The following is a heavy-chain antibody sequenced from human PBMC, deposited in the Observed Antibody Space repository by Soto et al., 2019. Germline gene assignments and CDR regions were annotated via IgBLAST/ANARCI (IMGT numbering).Heavy chain of an antibody. CDR1: GFSLTTRGVG. J-gene: IGHJ4*02. Sequence: QITLKESGPTLVKPTQTLTLTCTFSGFSLTTRGVGVGWIRQPPGKALEWLALIYWYDDEGYSPSLKSRLTIAKDTSKHQVVLTRPNVDPVDTATYYCAHGPRGFSYYFDYWGQGTLVTVSS. CDR3: AHGPRGFSYYFDY. D-gene: IGHD3-10*01. V-gene: IGHV2-5*01. CDR2: IYWYDDE.